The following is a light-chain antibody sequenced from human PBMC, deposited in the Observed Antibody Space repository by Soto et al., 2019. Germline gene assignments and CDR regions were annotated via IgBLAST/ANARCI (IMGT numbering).Light chain of an antibody. J-gene: IGLJ1*01. V-gene: IGLV2-14*01. CDR1: GSDVGGYNH. CDR3: SSYTSSSTYV. CDR2: EVR. Sequence: QSVLTQPASVSGSPGQSITISCTGTGSDVGGYNHVSWYQHHPAKAPKLMIYEVRNRPSGISNRFSGYKSGNTASLTISGLKADDEADYYCSSYTSSSTYVFGTGTKLTVL.